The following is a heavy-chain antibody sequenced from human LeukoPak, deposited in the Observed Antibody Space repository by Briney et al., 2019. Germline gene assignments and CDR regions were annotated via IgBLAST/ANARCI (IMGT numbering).Heavy chain of an antibody. Sequence: ASVKVSCKASGYTFTGYYMHWVRQAPGQGLEWVGWISPNSGGTNYAQKFQGRVTMTRDTSISTAYMELSRLRSDYTAVYYCARGNPLWEPGNFDPWGQGTLVTVSS. CDR3: ARGNPLWEPGNFDP. CDR1: GYTFTGYY. J-gene: IGHJ5*02. CDR2: ISPNSGGT. D-gene: IGHD1-26*01. V-gene: IGHV1-2*02.